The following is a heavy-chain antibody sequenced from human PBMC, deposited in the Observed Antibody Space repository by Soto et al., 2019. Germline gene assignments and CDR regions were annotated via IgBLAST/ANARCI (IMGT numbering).Heavy chain of an antibody. Sequence: QVQLVQSGAEVKKPGSSVKVSCKVSGGTFSSFAISWVRQAPGQGLEWMGGIIPGFGTASYAQKFQGRVTITADEFTSTAYMDVSSLRSEDTAVYYCAREGGGSYSPPKDWGQGTLVTVSS. CDR2: IIPGFGTA. D-gene: IGHD3-10*01. V-gene: IGHV1-69*01. J-gene: IGHJ4*02. CDR3: AREGGGSYSPPKD. CDR1: GGTFSSFA.